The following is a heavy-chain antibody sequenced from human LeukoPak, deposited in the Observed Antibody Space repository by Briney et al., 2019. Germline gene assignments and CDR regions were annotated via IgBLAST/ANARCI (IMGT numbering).Heavy chain of an antibody. Sequence: ASVKVSCKTSGYTFTSYGISWVRQAPGQGLEWMGWISAYNGDTSSAQMVQGRVTMTTDTSTSTAYMELRSLRSDDTAVYYCARQVLIAGGRYGMDVWGQGTTVTVSS. J-gene: IGHJ6*02. V-gene: IGHV1-18*01. D-gene: IGHD2-15*01. CDR2: ISAYNGDT. CDR1: GYTFTSYG. CDR3: ARQVLIAGGRYGMDV.